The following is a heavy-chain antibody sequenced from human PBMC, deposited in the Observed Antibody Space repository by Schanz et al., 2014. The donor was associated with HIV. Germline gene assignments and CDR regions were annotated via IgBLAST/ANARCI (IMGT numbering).Heavy chain of an antibody. CDR1: GYTFTDYY. J-gene: IGHJ3*02. Sequence: QVQLVQSGAEVKRPGASVKVSCKASGYTFTDYYLHWVRRAPGQGLEWMGWINPNSGTTSYAQKFQGRVTMTRDTSISTAYMEVSRLRSDDTAVYYCARDRGSISWMGRAFDIWGQGTMVTVSS. D-gene: IGHD2-2*01. CDR2: INPNSGTT. CDR3: ARDRGSISWMGRAFDI. V-gene: IGHV1-2*02.